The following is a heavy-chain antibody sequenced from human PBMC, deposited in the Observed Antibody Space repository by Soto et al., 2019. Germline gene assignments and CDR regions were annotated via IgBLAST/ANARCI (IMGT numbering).Heavy chain of an antibody. J-gene: IGHJ3*02. Sequence: GGSLRLSCAASGFTFSSYEMNWVRQAPGKGLEWVSYISSSGSTIYYADSVKGRFTISRDNAKNSLYLQMNSLRAKDTAVYYCARDSASSGWYSDAFDIWGQGTMVTVSS. CDR2: ISSSGSTI. D-gene: IGHD6-19*01. CDR1: GFTFSSYE. V-gene: IGHV3-48*03. CDR3: ARDSASSGWYSDAFDI.